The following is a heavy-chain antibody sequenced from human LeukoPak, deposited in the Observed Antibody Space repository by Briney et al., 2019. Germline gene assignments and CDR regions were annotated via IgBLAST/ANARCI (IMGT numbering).Heavy chain of an antibody. D-gene: IGHD2-2*01. Sequence: GGSLRLSCAASGFTFSSNAMHWVRQAPGKGLEWVAVTSFDGGDKYYADSVKGRFTISRDNSKNTLYLQMNSLRVADTAMYYCASRGTHCSSASCSYYLDYWGQGTLVTVSS. CDR2: TSFDGGDK. V-gene: IGHV3-30*04. CDR3: ASRGTHCSSASCSYYLDY. CDR1: GFTFSSNA. J-gene: IGHJ4*02.